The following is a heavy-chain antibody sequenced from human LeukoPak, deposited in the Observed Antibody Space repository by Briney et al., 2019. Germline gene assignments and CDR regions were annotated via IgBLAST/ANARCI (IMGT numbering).Heavy chain of an antibody. CDR3: ARVRTSSSWAGGAYYFDY. J-gene: IGHJ4*02. V-gene: IGHV4-59*01. D-gene: IGHD6-13*01. CDR2: IHYSGTT. CDR1: GDSISTYY. Sequence: PSETLSLTCTVSGDSISTYYWGWVRQPPGKGLEYVGYIHYSGTTIYNPSLKSRVTISVDTSKNQFSLKLSSVTAADTAVYYCARVRTSSSWAGGAYYFDYWGQGTLVTVSS.